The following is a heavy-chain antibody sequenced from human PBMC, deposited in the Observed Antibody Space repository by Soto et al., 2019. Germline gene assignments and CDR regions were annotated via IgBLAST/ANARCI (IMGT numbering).Heavy chain of an antibody. J-gene: IGHJ4*02. Sequence: PSETLSLTCTVSGGSISSDNYYWGWIRQPPGKGLEWIGSIYYSGNTYYNPSLKSRVTISVDTSKNQFSLRLSSVTAADTAVYYCARREGPNPGGVIEYWGQGTLVTVSS. V-gene: IGHV4-39*01. D-gene: IGHD3-16*01. CDR2: IYYSGNT. CDR1: GGSISSDNYY. CDR3: ARREGPNPGGVIEY.